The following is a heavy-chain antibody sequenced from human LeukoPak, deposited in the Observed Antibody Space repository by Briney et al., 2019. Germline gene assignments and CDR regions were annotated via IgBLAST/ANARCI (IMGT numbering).Heavy chain of an antibody. J-gene: IGHJ4*02. D-gene: IGHD1-14*01. CDR3: ASGGHGIRY. Sequence: SETLSLTCTVSGYSISSGYYWGWIRQTPGKGLEWIGNIYQSGSTYYNPSLKSRVTISVDTSKNQFSLKLSSVTAADTAVYYCASGGHGIRYWGQGTLVTVSS. CDR1: GYSISSGYY. CDR2: IYQSGST. V-gene: IGHV4-38-2*02.